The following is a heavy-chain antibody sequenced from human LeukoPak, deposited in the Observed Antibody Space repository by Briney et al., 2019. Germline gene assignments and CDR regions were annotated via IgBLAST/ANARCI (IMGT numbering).Heavy chain of an antibody. D-gene: IGHD6-19*01. CDR1: GYTFTGYY. V-gene: IGHV1-2*02. J-gene: IGHJ4*02. Sequence: GASVKVSCKASGYTFTGYYMHWVRQAPGQGLEWMGWINPNSGGTNYAQKFQGRVTMTRDTSISTAYMELSRLRSDDTAVYYCARDLFLLAVAAVFDYWGQGTLVTVSS. CDR3: ARDLFLLAVAAVFDY. CDR2: INPNSGGT.